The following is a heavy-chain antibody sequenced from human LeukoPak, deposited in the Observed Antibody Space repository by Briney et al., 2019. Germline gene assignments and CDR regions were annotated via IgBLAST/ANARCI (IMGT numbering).Heavy chain of an antibody. V-gene: IGHV3-11*01. Sequence: PGGSLRLSCAASGFTFSDFYMGWIRQAPGKGLEWISYISSNSGHTTYYADSVKGRFTISRDNAKNLLYLQMNSLRAEDTALYYCIGSGLVAPTPWGQGTLVTVSS. CDR1: GFTFSDFY. CDR3: IGSGLVAPTP. J-gene: IGHJ4*02. CDR2: ISSNSGHTT. D-gene: IGHD2-15*01.